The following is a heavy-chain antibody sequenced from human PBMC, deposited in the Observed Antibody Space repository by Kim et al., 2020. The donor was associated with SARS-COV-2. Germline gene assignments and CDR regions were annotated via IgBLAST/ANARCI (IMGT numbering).Heavy chain of an antibody. Sequence: GGSLRLSCAASGFTFSNAWMSWVRQAPGKGLEWVGRIKSKTDGGTTDYAAPVKGRFTISRDDSKNTLYLQMNSLKTEDTAVYYCTTSMGTYYYDSSGYSFDYWGQGTLVTVSS. CDR3: TTSMGTYYYDSSGYSFDY. CDR2: IKSKTDGGTT. CDR1: GFTFSNAW. V-gene: IGHV3-15*01. J-gene: IGHJ4*02. D-gene: IGHD3-22*01.